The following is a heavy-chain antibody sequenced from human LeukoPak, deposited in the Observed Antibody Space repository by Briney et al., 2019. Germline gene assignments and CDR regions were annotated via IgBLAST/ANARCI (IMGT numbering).Heavy chain of an antibody. J-gene: IGHJ4*02. CDR2: FDPEDGET. V-gene: IGHV1-24*01. CDR1: GYTLTELS. Sequence: ASVKVSCKVSGYTLTELSIHWVRQAPGKGLEWMGGFDPEDGETIYAQKFQGRVTMTEDTSTDTAYMELSSLRSEDTAVYYCARGLAVAALFYFDYWGQGTLVTVSS. D-gene: IGHD6-19*01. CDR3: ARGLAVAALFYFDY.